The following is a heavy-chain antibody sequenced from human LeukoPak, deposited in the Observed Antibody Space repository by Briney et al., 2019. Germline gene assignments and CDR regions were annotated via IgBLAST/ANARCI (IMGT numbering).Heavy chain of an antibody. D-gene: IGHD3-16*02. CDR3: AATHYDYVWGSYRFQGSQQ. Sequence: ASVKVSCKASGYTFTSYGISWVRQAPGQGLEWMGWISAYNGNTNYAQKLQGRATMTTDTSTSTAYMELRSLRSDDTAVYYCAATHYDYVWGSYRFQGSQQWGQGTLVTVSS. CDR1: GYTFTSYG. J-gene: IGHJ4*02. V-gene: IGHV1-18*01. CDR2: ISAYNGNT.